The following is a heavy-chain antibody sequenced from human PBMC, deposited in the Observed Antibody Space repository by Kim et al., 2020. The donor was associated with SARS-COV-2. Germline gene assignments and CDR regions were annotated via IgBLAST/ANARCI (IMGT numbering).Heavy chain of an antibody. Sequence: SETLSLTCTVSGGSISSSSYYWGWIRQPPGKGLEWIGSIYYSGSTYYNPSLKSRVTISVDTSKNQFSLKLSSVTAADTAVYYCARDTPFLAVDKGADYYFDYWGQGTLVTVSS. CDR3: ARDTPFLAVDKGADYYFDY. V-gene: IGHV4-39*07. CDR2: IYYSGST. J-gene: IGHJ4*02. D-gene: IGHD6-19*01. CDR1: GGSISSSSYY.